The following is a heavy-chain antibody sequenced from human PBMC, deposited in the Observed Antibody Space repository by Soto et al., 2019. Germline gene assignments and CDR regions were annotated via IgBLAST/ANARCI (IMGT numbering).Heavy chain of an antibody. CDR3: ARDGGRHSGGIDY. CDR1: GGTFSSYS. CDR2: IIPIFGTA. V-gene: IGHV1-69*01. D-gene: IGHD1-26*01. J-gene: IGHJ4*02. Sequence: QVQLVQSGAEVKKPGSSVKVSCKASGGTFSSYSINWVRQAPGQGLEWMGEIIPIFGTANYAQKFQGRVTITADASTSTAYMELSSLRSEDTDVYYCARDGGRHSGGIDYWGQGTLVTVSS.